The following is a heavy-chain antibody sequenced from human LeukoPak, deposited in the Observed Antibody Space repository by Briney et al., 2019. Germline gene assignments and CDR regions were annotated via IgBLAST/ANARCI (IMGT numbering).Heavy chain of an antibody. CDR1: GGSFSVYF. CDR2: ISHSGST. CDR3: ARGASCSSSTCYAILGFDP. Sequence: PSETLSLTCAVYGGSFSVYFWSWIRQPPGKGLEWIGEISHSGSTNYNPSLKSRVTISIDTSKNQFSLKLSSVTAADTAVYYCARGASCSSSTCYAILGFDPWGQGTLVTVSS. J-gene: IGHJ5*02. D-gene: IGHD2-2*01. V-gene: IGHV4-34*01.